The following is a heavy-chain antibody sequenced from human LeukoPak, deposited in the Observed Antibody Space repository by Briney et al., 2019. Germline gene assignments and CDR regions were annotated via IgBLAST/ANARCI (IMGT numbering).Heavy chain of an antibody. V-gene: IGHV3-23*01. J-gene: IGHJ6*02. CDR3: ANRSRFGELFATAYYYGMDV. CDR1: GFTFSSYA. D-gene: IGHD3-10*01. Sequence: GGSLRLSCAASGFTFSSYAMSWVRQAPGKGLEWVSAISGSGGSTYYADSVKGRFTISRDNSKNTLYLQMNSLRAEDTAVYYCANRSRFGELFATAYYYGMDVWGQGTTVTVSS. CDR2: ISGSGGST.